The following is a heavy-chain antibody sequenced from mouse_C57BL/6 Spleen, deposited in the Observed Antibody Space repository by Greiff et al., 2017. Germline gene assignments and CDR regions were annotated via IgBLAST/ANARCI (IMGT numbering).Heavy chain of an antibody. J-gene: IGHJ1*03. CDR1: GYAFTNYL. V-gene: IGHV1-54*01. Sequence: VQLQQSGAELVRPGTSVKVSCKASGYAFTNYLIEWVKQRPGQGLEWIGVSNPGSGGTNYNEKFKGKATLTADKSSSTAYMQLSSLTSEDSAVYFCARDESDWYFDVWGTGTTVTVSS. CDR3: ARDESDWYFDV. CDR2: SNPGSGGT.